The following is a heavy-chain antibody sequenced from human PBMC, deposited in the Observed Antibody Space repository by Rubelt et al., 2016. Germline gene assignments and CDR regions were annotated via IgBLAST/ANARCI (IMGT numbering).Heavy chain of an antibody. J-gene: IGHJ5*02. CDR3: GNQTREYNGFDP. Sequence: QVQLVQSGAEVKKPGSSVKVSCKASGGTFSSYAISWVRQAPGPGLEWMGRIIPILGIANYAQKFQGRVKITAEKCTSAGCKERSSRRSEDAAVDDCGNQTREYNGFDPGGQGTLVTVSS. D-gene: IGHD3-10*01. CDR1: GGTFSSYA. V-gene: IGHV1-69*04. CDR2: IIPILGIA.